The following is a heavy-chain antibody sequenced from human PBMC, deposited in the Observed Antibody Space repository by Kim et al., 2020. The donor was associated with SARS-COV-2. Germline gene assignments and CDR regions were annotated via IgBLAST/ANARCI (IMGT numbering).Heavy chain of an antibody. Sequence: GGSLRLSCADSAVTFSTYAMSWVRQAPGKGLKWVSGISADGGSTNYADSAKGRFSISRDNSKNTLYLQLNSLRAEDTAIYYCASWTGYSSGWYGYLDYWGQGTLVTVSS. J-gene: IGHJ4*02. CDR3: ASWTGYSSGWYGYLDY. CDR2: ISADGGST. D-gene: IGHD6-19*01. CDR1: AVTFSTYA. V-gene: IGHV3-23*01.